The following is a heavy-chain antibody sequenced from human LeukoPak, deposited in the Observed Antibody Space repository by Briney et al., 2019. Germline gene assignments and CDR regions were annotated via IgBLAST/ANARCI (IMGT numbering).Heavy chain of an antibody. CDR3: ARIEYSSSTGFDP. V-gene: IGHV3-7*01. CDR2: IKQDGSEK. D-gene: IGHD6-6*01. CDR1: GFTFSSYW. Sequence: PGGSLRLSCAASGFTFSSYWMSWVRQAPGKGLEWVANIKQDGSEKYYVDSVKGRFTISRDNAKSSLYLQMNSLRAEDTAVYYCARIEYSSSTGFDPWGQGTLVTVSS. J-gene: IGHJ5*02.